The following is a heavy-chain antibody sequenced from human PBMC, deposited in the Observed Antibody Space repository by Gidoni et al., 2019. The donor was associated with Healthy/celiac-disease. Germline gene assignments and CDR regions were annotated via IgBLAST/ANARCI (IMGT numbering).Heavy chain of an antibody. Sequence: EVQLLESGGGLVQPGGSLRLSCAASGFTFSRYAMSWVRQAPGKGLEWVSAISGSGGSTYYADSVKGRFTISRDNSKNTLYLQMNSLRAEDTAVYYCAKDVTYSSSEGWFDPWGQGTLVTVSS. CDR1: GFTFSRYA. V-gene: IGHV3-23*01. J-gene: IGHJ5*02. CDR3: AKDVTYSSSEGWFDP. D-gene: IGHD6-6*01. CDR2: ISGSGGST.